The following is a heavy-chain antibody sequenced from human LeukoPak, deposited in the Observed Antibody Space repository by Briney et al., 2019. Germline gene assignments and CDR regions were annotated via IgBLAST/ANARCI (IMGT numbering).Heavy chain of an antibody. Sequence: GRSLRLSCAASGFTFDDYAMHWVRQAPGKGLECVSGISWNSGSIGYADSVKGRFTISRDNAENSLYLQMNSLRAEDTALYYCAKDIGSGYDEAYYYYYYGMDVWGQGTTVTVSS. CDR3: AKDIGSGYDEAYYYYYYGMDV. D-gene: IGHD5-12*01. CDR1: GFTFDDYA. CDR2: ISWNSGSI. J-gene: IGHJ6*02. V-gene: IGHV3-9*01.